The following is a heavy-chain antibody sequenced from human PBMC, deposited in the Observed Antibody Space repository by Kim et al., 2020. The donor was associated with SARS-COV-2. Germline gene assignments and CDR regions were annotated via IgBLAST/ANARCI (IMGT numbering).Heavy chain of an antibody. D-gene: IGHD6-19*01. CDR2: IHHSGST. J-gene: IGHJ5*02. Sequence: SETLSLTCAVYGGSISGYYWSWIRQPPGKGLEWIGEIHHSGSTNYNPSLKSRVTISVDTSKNQFSLKLSSVTAADTAVYYCARGAYSSGWYGTKNWFDPWGQGTLVTVSS. CDR1: GGSISGYY. CDR3: ARGAYSSGWYGTKNWFDP. V-gene: IGHV4-34*01.